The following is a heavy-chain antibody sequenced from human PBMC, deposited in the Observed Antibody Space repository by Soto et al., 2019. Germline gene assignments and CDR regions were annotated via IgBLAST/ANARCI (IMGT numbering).Heavy chain of an antibody. V-gene: IGHV3-33*01. D-gene: IGHD6-6*01. CDR3: ARELPPKSPLIAAHQGWFDP. Sequence: QVQLVESGGGVVQPGRSLRLSCAASGFTFSSYGMHWVRQAPGKGLEWVAVIWYDGSNKYYADSVKGRFTISRDNSKITLYLEMNSLRAEDTAVYYCARELPPKSPLIAAHQGWFDPWGQGTLVTVSS. CDR1: GFTFSSYG. CDR2: IWYDGSNK. J-gene: IGHJ5*02.